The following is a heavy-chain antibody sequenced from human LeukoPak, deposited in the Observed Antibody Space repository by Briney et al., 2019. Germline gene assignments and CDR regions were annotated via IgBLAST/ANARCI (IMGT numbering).Heavy chain of an antibody. V-gene: IGHV4-34*01. CDR1: GGSFSGYY. J-gene: IGHJ4*02. Sequence: SETLSLTCAVYGGSFSGYYWSWIRQPPGKGLEWIGEINHSGSTNYNPSLKSRVTISVDTSKNQFSLKLSSVTAADTAVYYCASYTIFFNWGQGTLVTVSS. CDR2: INHSGST. CDR3: ASYTIFFN. D-gene: IGHD3-9*01.